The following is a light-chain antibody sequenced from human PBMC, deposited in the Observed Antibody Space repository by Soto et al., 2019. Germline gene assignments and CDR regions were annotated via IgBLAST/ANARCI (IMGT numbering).Light chain of an antibody. CDR1: QSVSSNY. Sequence: EIVLTQSPGTLSLSPGERATLSCRASQSVSSNYLAWYQRKPGQAPRLLIYGASSRATDIPNRFSGSGSGTDFTLTITRLEPEDFVVYFCQRYGGSPPTFGQGTKVEIK. CDR3: QRYGGSPPT. J-gene: IGKJ1*01. CDR2: GAS. V-gene: IGKV3-20*01.